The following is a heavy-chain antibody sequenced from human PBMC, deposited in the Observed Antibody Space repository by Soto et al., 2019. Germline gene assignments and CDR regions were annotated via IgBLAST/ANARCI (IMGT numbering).Heavy chain of an antibody. V-gene: IGHV3-9*01. Sequence: EVQLVESGGGLVQPGRSLRLSCAASGFTFDGYAMHWVRQAPGKGLEWVSGISWNSGSIGYADSVKGRFTISRDNAKNSLYLQMNSLRAEDTALYYCAKEAGYCSGGSCYNWFDPWGQGTLVTVSS. J-gene: IGHJ5*02. D-gene: IGHD2-15*01. CDR3: AKEAGYCSGGSCYNWFDP. CDR1: GFTFDGYA. CDR2: ISWNSGSI.